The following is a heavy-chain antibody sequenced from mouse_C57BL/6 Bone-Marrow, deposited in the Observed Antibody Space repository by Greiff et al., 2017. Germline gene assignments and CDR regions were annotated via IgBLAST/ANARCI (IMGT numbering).Heavy chain of an antibody. V-gene: IGHV5-17*01. J-gene: IGHJ4*01. D-gene: IGHD1-1*02. CDR2: ISSGSSTI. CDR1: GFTFSDYG. Sequence: EVKLMESGGGLVKPGGSLKLSCAASGFTFSDYGMHWVRQAPEKGLEWVAYISSGSSTIYYADTVKGRFTISRDDAKNTLFLQMTSLRSEDTAMYYCAIRGFYGYYYAMDYWGQGTSVTVSS. CDR3: AIRGFYGYYYAMDY.